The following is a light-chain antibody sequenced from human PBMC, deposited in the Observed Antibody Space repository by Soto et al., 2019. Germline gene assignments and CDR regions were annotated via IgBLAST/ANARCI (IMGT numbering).Light chain of an antibody. CDR3: QQSYSTST. CDR2: AAS. J-gene: IGKJ4*01. CDR1: QSISSY. V-gene: IGKV1-39*01. Sequence: DIQMTQSPSSLSASVGDRVTITCRASQSISSYLNWYQQKPGKAPKLLIYAASSLQSGVPSRFSGSGSGTAFTLTISSLQPEDFATYYCQQSYSTSTFGGGTKVEIK.